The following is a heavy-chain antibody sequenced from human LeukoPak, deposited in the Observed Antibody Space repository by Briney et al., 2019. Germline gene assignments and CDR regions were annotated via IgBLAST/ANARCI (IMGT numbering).Heavy chain of an antibody. D-gene: IGHD2-15*01. CDR1: EFTFSSYF. Sequence: GGSLRLSCAASEFTFSSYFMNWVRQAPGKGLEWIAFITSRGSPIYYADSVKGRFTISRDNANNSLYLQMDSLRAEDTAIYYCTRVPGVVYYDYMDVWGKGTTVTVSS. J-gene: IGHJ6*03. CDR3: TRVPGVVYYDYMDV. CDR2: ITSRGSPI. V-gene: IGHV3-48*01.